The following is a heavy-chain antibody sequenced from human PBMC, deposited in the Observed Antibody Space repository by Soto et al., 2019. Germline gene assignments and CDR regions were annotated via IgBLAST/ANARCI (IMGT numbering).Heavy chain of an antibody. J-gene: IGHJ6*02. Sequence: PSETLSLTGAVYGGSFSGYYWSWIRQPPGKGLEWIGEINHSGSTNYNPSLKSRVTISVDTSKNQFSLKLSSVTAADTAVYYCAVTVTTPTYGMDVWGQGTTVTVSS. D-gene: IGHD4-4*01. CDR3: AVTVTTPTYGMDV. V-gene: IGHV4-34*01. CDR2: INHSGST. CDR1: GGSFSGYY.